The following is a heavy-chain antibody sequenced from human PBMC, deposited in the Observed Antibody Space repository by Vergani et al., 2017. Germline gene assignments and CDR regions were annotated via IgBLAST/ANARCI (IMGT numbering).Heavy chain of an antibody. D-gene: IGHD3-9*01. CDR3: AKQYFVSGNYLFDY. V-gene: IGHV3-23*01. CDR2: ISGSGVSA. J-gene: IGHJ4*02. Sequence: EVQLLESGGGLVQPGGSLRLICAGSEITFSNFDKNWVRTVPGKWLEWVSGISGSGVSAYYTDSVKGRFTISRDNSKNMLFLQMNKLRTEDTAIYYCAKQYFVSGNYLFDYWGQGTLVTVSS. CDR1: EITFSNFD.